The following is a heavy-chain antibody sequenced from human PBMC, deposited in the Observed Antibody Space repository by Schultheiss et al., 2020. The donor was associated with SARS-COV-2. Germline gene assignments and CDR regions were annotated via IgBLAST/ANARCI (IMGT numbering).Heavy chain of an antibody. CDR1: GYTFTSYA. CDR3: ARVGATTFGWFDP. J-gene: IGHJ5*02. V-gene: IGHV1-3*01. CDR2: INAGNGNT. D-gene: IGHD1-26*01. Sequence: ASVKISCKASGYTFTSYAISWVRQAPGQRLEWMGWINAGNGNTKYSQKFQGRVTITRDTSASTAYMELSSLRSEDTAVYYCARVGATTFGWFDPWGQGTLVTVSS.